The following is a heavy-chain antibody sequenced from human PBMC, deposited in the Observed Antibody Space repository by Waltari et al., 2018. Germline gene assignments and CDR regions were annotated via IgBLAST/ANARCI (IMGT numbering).Heavy chain of an antibody. CDR2: TYYRSEWYN. Sequence: QVQLPQSGPGLVKPSQTLSLTCAISGDSVSSNSDDWYWTRQSPSRGLEWMGRTYYRSEWYNDYAESVKSRITIIPDTSKNQFSLQLNSVTPEDTAVYYCARARSGSYPDYWGQGTLVTVSS. J-gene: IGHJ4*02. V-gene: IGHV6-1*01. D-gene: IGHD1-26*01. CDR1: GDSVSSNSDD. CDR3: ARARSGSYPDY.